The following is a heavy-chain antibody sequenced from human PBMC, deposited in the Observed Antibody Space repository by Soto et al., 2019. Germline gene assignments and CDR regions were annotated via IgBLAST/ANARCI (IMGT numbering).Heavy chain of an antibody. V-gene: IGHV1-69*02. CDR1: GYTFTGYY. CDR2: LIPILDIA. CDR3: ATSGSTITGLYGMDV. D-gene: IGHD2-2*01. Sequence: GASVKVSCKASGYTFTGYYMHWVRQAPGQGLEWMGRLIPILDIANYAQKFQGRVTITADKSTSTAYMELSRLRSEDTAVYYCATSGSTITGLYGMDVWGQGTPVTVSS. J-gene: IGHJ6*02.